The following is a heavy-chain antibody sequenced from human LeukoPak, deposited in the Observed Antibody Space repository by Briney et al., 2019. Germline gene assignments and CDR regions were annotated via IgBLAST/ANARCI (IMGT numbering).Heavy chain of an antibody. D-gene: IGHD4-11*01. V-gene: IGHV3-30*18. Sequence: GGSLRPSCAASGLTFSSYGMHWVRQAPGKGLEWVAVISYDGSNKYYADSVKGRFTISRDNSKNTLYLQMNSLRAEDTAVYYCAKDQHPTTVTLDYWGQGTLVTVSS. CDR3: AKDQHPTTVTLDY. J-gene: IGHJ4*02. CDR2: ISYDGSNK. CDR1: GLTFSSYG.